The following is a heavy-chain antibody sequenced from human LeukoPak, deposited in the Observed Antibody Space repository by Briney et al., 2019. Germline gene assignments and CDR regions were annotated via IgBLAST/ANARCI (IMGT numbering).Heavy chain of an antibody. J-gene: IGHJ4*02. CDR1: GFTFSNYW. CDR2: ISGSGGST. Sequence: PGGSLRLSCAASGFTFSNYWMHWVRQAPGKGLEWVSAISGSGGSTYYADSVQGRFTISRDNSKNTLYLQMNSLRAEDTAVYYWAKDNLFGGVIVGFDYWGQGTLVTVSS. V-gene: IGHV3-23*01. D-gene: IGHD3-16*02. CDR3: AKDNLFGGVIVGFDY.